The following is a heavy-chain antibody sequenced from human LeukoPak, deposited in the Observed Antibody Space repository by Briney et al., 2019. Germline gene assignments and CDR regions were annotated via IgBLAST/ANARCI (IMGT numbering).Heavy chain of an antibody. CDR1: GGSFSGYY. CDR3: ARHRYYYDSSAYHFDY. D-gene: IGHD3-22*01. V-gene: IGHV4-34*01. CDR2: INHSGST. Sequence: PSETLSLTCAVYGGSFSGYYWSWIRQPPGKGLEWIGEINHSGSTNYNPSLKSRVTISVDTSKNQFSLKLSSMTAADTAVYYCARHRYYYDSSAYHFDYWGQGTLVTVSS. J-gene: IGHJ4*02.